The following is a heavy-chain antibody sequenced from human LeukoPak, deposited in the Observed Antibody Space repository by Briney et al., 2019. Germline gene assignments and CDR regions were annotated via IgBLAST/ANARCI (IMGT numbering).Heavy chain of an antibody. J-gene: IGHJ5*02. CDR2: IIPILGIA. Sequence: SVKVSCKASGGTFSSYAISWVRQAPGQGLEWMGRIIPILGIANYAQKFQGRVTITADKSTSTAYMELSSPRSEDTAVYYCASSGSGWYPRYNWFDPWGQGTLVTVSS. V-gene: IGHV1-69*04. CDR3: ASSGSGWYPRYNWFDP. D-gene: IGHD6-19*01. CDR1: GGTFSSYA.